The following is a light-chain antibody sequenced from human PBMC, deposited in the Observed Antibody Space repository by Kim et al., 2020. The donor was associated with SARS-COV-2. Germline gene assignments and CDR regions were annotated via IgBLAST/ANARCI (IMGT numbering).Light chain of an antibody. CDR1: NIGSQS. CDR3: QVWDTISDHWV. CDR2: YDS. J-gene: IGLJ3*02. V-gene: IGLV3-21*03. Sequence: KTASITCGGNNIGSQSLPWYQQKPGMAPVLVVHYDSDRPSGIPERFSGPNSGNTATLIISSVEAGDEADYYCQVWDTISDHWVFGGGTQLTVL.